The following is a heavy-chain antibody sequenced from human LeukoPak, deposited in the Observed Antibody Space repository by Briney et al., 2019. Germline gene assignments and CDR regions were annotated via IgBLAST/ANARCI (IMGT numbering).Heavy chain of an antibody. D-gene: IGHD1-20*01. Sequence: SETLSLTCTVSGGSISSYYWSWIRQPPGKGLEWIGYIYYSGSTNYNPSLKSRVTISVDTSKNRFSLKLSSVTAADTAVYYCAASSHNYYFDYWGQGTLVTVSS. V-gene: IGHV4-59*08. J-gene: IGHJ4*02. CDR3: AASSHNYYFDY. CDR1: GGSISSYY. CDR2: IYYSGST.